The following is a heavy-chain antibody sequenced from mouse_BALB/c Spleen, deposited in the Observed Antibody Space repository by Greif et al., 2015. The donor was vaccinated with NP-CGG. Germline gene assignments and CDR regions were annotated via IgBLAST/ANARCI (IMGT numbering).Heavy chain of an antibody. Sequence: EVKLVESGGGLVKPGGSLKLSCAASGFTFSSYAMSWVRQSPEKRLEWVAEISSGGSYTYYPDTVTGRFTISRDNAKNTLYLEMSSLRSEDTAMYYCALFITTATNAMDYWGQGTSVTVSS. V-gene: IGHV5-9-4*01. CDR1: GFTFSSYA. J-gene: IGHJ4*01. D-gene: IGHD1-2*01. CDR3: ALFITTATNAMDY. CDR2: ISSGGSYT.